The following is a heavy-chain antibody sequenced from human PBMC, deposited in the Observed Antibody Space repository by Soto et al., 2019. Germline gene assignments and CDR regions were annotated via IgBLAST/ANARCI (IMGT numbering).Heavy chain of an antibody. J-gene: IGHJ4*02. CDR1: GGSISSSRYR. Sequence: QLQLQESGPGLVKPSETLSLICTVSGGSISSSRYRWGWVRQPPGKGLEWIGTIYYSVSTHYNPSLKSRVTISVDTSKSQFSLRLNSVTAADTAVYYCATVDGLGVVTPFMDYWGQGTLVTVSS. V-gene: IGHV4-39*01. D-gene: IGHD3-3*01. CDR2: IYYSVST. CDR3: ATVDGLGVVTPFMDY.